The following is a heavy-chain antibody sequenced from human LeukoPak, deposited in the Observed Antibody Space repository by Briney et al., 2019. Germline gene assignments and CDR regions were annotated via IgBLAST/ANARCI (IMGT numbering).Heavy chain of an antibody. Sequence: GGSLRLSCAASGFTFSSYAMHWVRQAPGKGLEWVAVISYDGSNKYYADSVKGRFTISRDNSKNTLYLQMNSLRAEDTAVYYCARDLSPYGAYDAFDIWGQGTMVTVSS. CDR1: GFTFSSYA. J-gene: IGHJ3*02. CDR3: ARDLSPYGAYDAFDI. D-gene: IGHD4-17*01. V-gene: IGHV3-30*04. CDR2: ISYDGSNK.